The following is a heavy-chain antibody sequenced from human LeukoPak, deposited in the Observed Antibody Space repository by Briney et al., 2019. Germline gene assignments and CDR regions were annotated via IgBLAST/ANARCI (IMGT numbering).Heavy chain of an antibody. D-gene: IGHD1-26*01. CDR2: IYPGDSDT. CDR1: GYTFHSYW. V-gene: IGHV5-51*01. CDR3: ARHRPASRSGGLDY. J-gene: IGHJ4*02. Sequence: GESLKISCKGSGYTFHSYWIAWVRQMPGKGLEWMGIIYPGDSDTRYSPSFQGQVTISADKSISTAYLQWSSLKASDTAMYYCARHRPASRSGGLDYWGQGTLVTVSS.